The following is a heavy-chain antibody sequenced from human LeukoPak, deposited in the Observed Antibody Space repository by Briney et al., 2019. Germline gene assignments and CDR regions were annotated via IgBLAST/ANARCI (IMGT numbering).Heavy chain of an antibody. J-gene: IGHJ5*02. D-gene: IGHD3-10*01. Sequence: SETLSLTCTVSGGSISSYYWSWIRQPAGKGLEWIGRIYTSGSTNYNPSPKSRVTMSVDTSKNQFSLKLSSVTAADTAVYYCARQVLLRHGGNWFDPWGQGTLVTVSS. CDR3: ARQVLLRHGGNWFDP. CDR2: IYTSGST. CDR1: GGSISSYY. V-gene: IGHV4-4*07.